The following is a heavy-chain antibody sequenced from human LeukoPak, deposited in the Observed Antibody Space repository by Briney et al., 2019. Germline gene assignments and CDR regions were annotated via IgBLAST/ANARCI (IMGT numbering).Heavy chain of an antibody. Sequence: SETLSLTCAAYGGSFSAYYWTWIRQPPGRGLEWIGEIDHSGITHYNPSLTSRVTISEDSSKNQFSLRLHSLTAADTAIYYCARGRGYDPVVFYFDSWGQGTAVIVSS. CDR1: GGSFSAYY. CDR2: IDHSGIT. D-gene: IGHD2-15*01. V-gene: IGHV4-34*01. J-gene: IGHJ4*02. CDR3: ARGRGYDPVVFYFDS.